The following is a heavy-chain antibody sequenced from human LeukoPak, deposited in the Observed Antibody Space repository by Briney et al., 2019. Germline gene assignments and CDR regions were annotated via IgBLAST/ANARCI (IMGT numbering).Heavy chain of an antibody. CDR2: IRSKANSYAT. Sequence: GGSLRLSCAASGFTFSGSAMHWVRQASGKGLEWVGRIRSKANSYATAYAASVKGRFTISRDDSKNTAYLQMNSLKTEDTAVYYCTRRPWVVRGGYYYYYGMDVWGQGTTVTVSS. V-gene: IGHV3-73*01. CDR3: TRRPWVVRGGYYYYYGMDV. CDR1: GFTFSGSA. J-gene: IGHJ6*02. D-gene: IGHD3-10*01.